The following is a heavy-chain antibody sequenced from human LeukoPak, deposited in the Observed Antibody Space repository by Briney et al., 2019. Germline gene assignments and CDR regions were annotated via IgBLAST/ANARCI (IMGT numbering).Heavy chain of an antibody. CDR3: AKRRTTVITMDYFDY. CDR1: GFTFSSYA. V-gene: IGHV3-23*01. J-gene: IGHJ4*02. CDR2: ISGGAGTP. Sequence: GGSLRLSCAASGFTFSSYAMSWVRQAPGKGLEWVSGISGGAGTPYYADSVKGRFTISRDNSKSSLYLQMTSLRAEDTAVYYCAKRRTTVITMDYFDYWGQGTLVTVSS. D-gene: IGHD4-17*01.